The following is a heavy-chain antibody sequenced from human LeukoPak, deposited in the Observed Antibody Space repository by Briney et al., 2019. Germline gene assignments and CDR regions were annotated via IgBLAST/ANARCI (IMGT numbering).Heavy chain of an antibody. V-gene: IGHV3-30-3*01. CDR3: AREDQTISGSVIYS. D-gene: IGHD3-10*01. CDR1: GFTFSSYA. J-gene: IGHJ4*02. Sequence: GRSLRLSCAASGFTFSSYAMHWVRQAPGKGLEWVAVISYDGSNKYYADSVKGRFTISRDNSKNTLYLQMSSLRAEDTAVYYCAREDQTISGSVIYSWGQGTLVTVSS. CDR2: ISYDGSNK.